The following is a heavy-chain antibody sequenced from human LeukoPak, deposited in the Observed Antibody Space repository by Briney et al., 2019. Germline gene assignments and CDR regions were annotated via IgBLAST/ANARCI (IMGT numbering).Heavy chain of an antibody. CDR3: AKFGPIVVVTVEQYYFDY. D-gene: IGHD2-21*02. Sequence: GGSLRLSCAASGFTFSSYAMSWVRQAPGKGLEWVSAISGSGGSTYYADSVKGRFTISRDNSKNTLYLQMNSLRAEDTAVYYCAKFGPIVVVTVEQYYFDYWGQGTLVTVSS. CDR2: ISGSGGST. CDR1: GFTFSSYA. V-gene: IGHV3-23*01. J-gene: IGHJ4*02.